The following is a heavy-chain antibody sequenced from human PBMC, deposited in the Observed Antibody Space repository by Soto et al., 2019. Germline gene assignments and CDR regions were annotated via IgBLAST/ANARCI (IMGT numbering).Heavy chain of an antibody. CDR1: GFTFDDYA. CDR2: ISWHSGDI. J-gene: IGHJ4*02. CDR3: VRGNGGVMAAPFEH. Sequence: EVQLVESGGGLVQPGRSLRLSCAGAGFTFDDYAMHWVRQAPGKGLEWVSGISWHSGDIGYADSVKGRVTISRDNARNSLYMKINTMRADDKALYKCVRGNGGVMAAPFEHWGQGTLVTVSS. D-gene: IGHD3-16*01. V-gene: IGHV3-9*01.